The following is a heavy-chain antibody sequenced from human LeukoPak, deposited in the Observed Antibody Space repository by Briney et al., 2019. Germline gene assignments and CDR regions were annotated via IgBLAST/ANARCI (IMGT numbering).Heavy chain of an antibody. CDR1: GGSISSSSYY. Sequence: SETLSLTCTVSGGSISSSSYYWGWIRQPPGKGRGWIGYIYYSGSTYYNPSLKSRVTISVDTSKNQFSLKLSSVTAADTAVYYCARDGRHFYGSGSFFSFDDWGQGTLVTVSS. V-gene: IGHV4-39*07. J-gene: IGHJ4*02. CDR3: ARDGRHFYGSGSFFSFDD. D-gene: IGHD3-10*01. CDR2: IYYSGST.